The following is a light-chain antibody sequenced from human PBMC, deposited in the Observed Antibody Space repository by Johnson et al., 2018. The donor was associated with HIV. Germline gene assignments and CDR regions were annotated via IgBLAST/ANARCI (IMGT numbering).Light chain of an antibody. CDR1: SSNIGNNY. Sequence: QSVLTQPPSVSAAPGQKVTISCSGSSSNIGNNYVSWYQQLPGTAPKLLIYDNNKRPSGIPDRFSGSKSGTSATLGITGLQTGDAADYYCGTWDSSLSGGVFGTGTKVTVL. V-gene: IGLV1-51*01. J-gene: IGLJ1*01. CDR3: GTWDSSLSGGV. CDR2: DNN.